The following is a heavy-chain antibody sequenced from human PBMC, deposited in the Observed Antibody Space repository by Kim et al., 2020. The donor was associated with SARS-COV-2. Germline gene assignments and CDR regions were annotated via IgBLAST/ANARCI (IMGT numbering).Heavy chain of an antibody. CDR2: IWFDGSEK. CDR3: ARGLVSAGGFDF. D-gene: IGHD3-10*01. CDR1: GFTFTDYA. V-gene: IGHV3-33*01. J-gene: IGHJ4*02. Sequence: GGSLRLSCAASGFTFTDYAMHWVRQAPGKGLEWVAVIWFDGSEKYYADSVKGRFTMSRDNSKNTLYLQMNSLSVEDTAVYYCARGLVSAGGFDFWGQGTLVSVSS.